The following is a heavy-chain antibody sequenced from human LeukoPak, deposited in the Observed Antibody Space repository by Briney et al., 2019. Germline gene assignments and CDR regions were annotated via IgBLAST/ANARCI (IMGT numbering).Heavy chain of an antibody. J-gene: IGHJ2*01. D-gene: IGHD1-26*01. CDR3: ARSGTYAYFDL. CDR1: GGSISTYY. CDR2: IYYSGST. V-gene: IGHV4-59*08. Sequence: SETLSLTCTVSGGSISTYYWNWIRQPPGKGLEWIGYIYYSGSTNYNPSLKSRVTISVDTSKNQFSLKLTSVTAADTAVYYCARSGTYAYFDLWGRGTLVTVSS.